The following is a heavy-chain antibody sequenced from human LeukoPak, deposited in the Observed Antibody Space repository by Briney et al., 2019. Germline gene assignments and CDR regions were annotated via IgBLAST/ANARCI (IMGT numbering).Heavy chain of an antibody. CDR2: IIPIFGTT. V-gene: IGHV1-69*05. D-gene: IGHD5-18*01. CDR1: GGTFSSYA. Sequence: ATMKDSRKASGGTFSSYAISWGRQAARHRHESLGGIIPIFGTTNYAQKFQGRVTITTDESTSTAYMELSSLRSEDTAVYYCARGERGYSYGSDYWGQGTLVTVSS. J-gene: IGHJ4*02. CDR3: ARGERGYSYGSDY.